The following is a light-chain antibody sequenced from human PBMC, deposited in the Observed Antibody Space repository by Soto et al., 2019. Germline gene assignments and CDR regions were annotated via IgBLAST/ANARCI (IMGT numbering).Light chain of an antibody. CDR2: DAS. CDR3: QHYDNLPLT. CDR1: QDISNY. J-gene: IGKJ4*01. V-gene: IGKV1-33*01. Sequence: DIQMTQSPSSLSASVGDRVTITCQASQDISNYLNWYQQKPGKAPKLLIYDASNLETGVPSRFSGSGSRTHFSLSINNLQPEDVGTYFCQHYDNLPLTFGGGTKVDI.